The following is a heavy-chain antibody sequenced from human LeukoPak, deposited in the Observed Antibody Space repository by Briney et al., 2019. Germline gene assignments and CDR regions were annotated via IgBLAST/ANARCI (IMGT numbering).Heavy chain of an antibody. CDR2: IYYSGST. J-gene: IGHJ6*03. CDR1: GGSISSSSYY. D-gene: IGHD5-12*01. CDR3: ARVSSVWIKDYYYYMDV. V-gene: IGHV4-39*07. Sequence: PSETLSLTCTVSGGSISSSSYYWGWIRQPPGKGLEWIGTIYYSGSTYYNPPLKSRVTISVDTSKNRFSLKLSSVTAADTAVYYCARVSSVWIKDYYYYMDVWGKGTTVTVSS.